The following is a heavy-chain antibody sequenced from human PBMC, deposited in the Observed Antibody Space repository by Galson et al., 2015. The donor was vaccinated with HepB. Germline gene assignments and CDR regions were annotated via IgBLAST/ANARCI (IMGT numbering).Heavy chain of an antibody. D-gene: IGHD3-10*01. J-gene: IGHJ4*02. CDR2: ISYDGSNK. Sequence: SLRLSCAASGFTFSSYAMHWVRQAPGKGLEWVAVISYDGSNKYYADSVKGRFTISRDNSKNTLYLQMNSLRAEDTAVYYCARDAYYGSGSSLFDYWGQGT. CDR1: GFTFSSYA. V-gene: IGHV3-30*04. CDR3: ARDAYYGSGSSLFDY.